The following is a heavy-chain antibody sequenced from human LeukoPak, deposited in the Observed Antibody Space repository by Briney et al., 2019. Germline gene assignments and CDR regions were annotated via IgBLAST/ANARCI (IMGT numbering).Heavy chain of an antibody. CDR3: ARGTIAAAGYYYFDY. CDR2: ISRSSSYV. Sequence: GGSLRLSCAASGFTFSSYNMNWVRQAPGKGLEWVSSISRSSSYVYYAASVKGRFTISRDNAKNSLYLQMNSLRAEDTAVYYCARGTIAAAGYYYFDYWGQGTQVTVSS. D-gene: IGHD6-13*01. J-gene: IGHJ4*02. CDR1: GFTFSSYN. V-gene: IGHV3-21*01.